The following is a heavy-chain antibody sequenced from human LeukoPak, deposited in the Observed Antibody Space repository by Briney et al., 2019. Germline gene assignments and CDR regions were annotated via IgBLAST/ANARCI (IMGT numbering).Heavy chain of an antibody. J-gene: IGHJ4*02. D-gene: IGHD4-23*01. V-gene: IGHV3-74*01. Sequence: GGSLRLSCAASGFTFSSNWMHWVRQAPGTGLVRVSRIKSDGIYTSYADSVRGRFTISRDDAKSSLYLQMNSLRAEDTAVYYCARGSGNSLDYWGQGTLVTVSS. CDR3: ARGSGNSLDY. CDR1: GFTFSSNW. CDR2: IKSDGIYT.